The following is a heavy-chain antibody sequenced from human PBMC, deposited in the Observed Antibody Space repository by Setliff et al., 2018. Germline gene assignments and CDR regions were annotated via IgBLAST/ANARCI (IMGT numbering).Heavy chain of an antibody. Sequence: GESLKIYCKGSGYSFSNFWIGWVRQMPGKGLEWMGIIYPGDSHTRYSPSFQGQVTMSADKSINTAYLQWSNLKASDTAIYYFARSLVGATYSFYFDYWGQGAMVTVSS. J-gene: IGHJ4*02. CDR3: ARSLVGATYSFYFDY. CDR2: IYPGDSHT. D-gene: IGHD1-26*01. V-gene: IGHV5-51*01. CDR1: GYSFSNFW.